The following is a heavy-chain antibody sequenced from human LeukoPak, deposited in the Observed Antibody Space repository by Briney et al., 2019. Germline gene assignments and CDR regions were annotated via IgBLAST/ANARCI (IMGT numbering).Heavy chain of an antibody. CDR3: ARGRGIVGATYYYYYYMDV. D-gene: IGHD1-26*01. CDR2: IYTSGST. CDR1: GGSISSYY. Sequence: SETLSLTCTVSGGSISSYYWSWIRQPAGKGLEWIGRIYTSGSTNYNPSLKSRVTMSVDTSKNQFSLKLSSVTAADTAVYYCARGRGIVGATYYYYYYMDVWGKGTTVTISS. V-gene: IGHV4-4*07. J-gene: IGHJ6*03.